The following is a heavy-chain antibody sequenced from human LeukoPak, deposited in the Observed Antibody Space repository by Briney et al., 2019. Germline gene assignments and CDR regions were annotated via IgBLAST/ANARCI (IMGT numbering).Heavy chain of an antibody. CDR1: GFTFDVFA. V-gene: IGHV3-9*01. D-gene: IGHD3-9*01. Sequence: PGGSLGLSFAASGFTFDVFAMHWVGKAPGKGLEWVSGFSWNSGSIGYADSVKGRSTISRDNAKNSLYLQMNSLRAEDTALYYCAKVKHYDILTGCFDYWGQGTLVTVSS. CDR3: AKVKHYDILTGCFDY. CDR2: FSWNSGSI. J-gene: IGHJ4*02.